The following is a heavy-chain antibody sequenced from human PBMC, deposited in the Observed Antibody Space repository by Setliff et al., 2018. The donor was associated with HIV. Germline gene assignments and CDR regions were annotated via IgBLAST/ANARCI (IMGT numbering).Heavy chain of an antibody. CDR2: IYHGGST. D-gene: IGHD5-18*01. CDR1: GGSISSSNW. Sequence: PSETLSLTCAVSGGSISSSNWWSWVRQPPGKGLEWIGEIYHGGSTNYTPSLKSRVTISVDKSKNQFSLKLSSVTAADTAVYYCARATPGYNYGSRHAFDIWGQGTKVTVSS. V-gene: IGHV4-4*02. J-gene: IGHJ3*02. CDR3: ARATPGYNYGSRHAFDI.